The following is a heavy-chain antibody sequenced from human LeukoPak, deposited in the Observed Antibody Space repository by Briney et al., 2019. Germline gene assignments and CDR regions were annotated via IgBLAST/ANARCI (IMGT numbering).Heavy chain of an antibody. CDR3: TRRPY. Sequence: PGGSLRLSCTASGFTFSSSEMNWVRQAPGKGLEWVSYTNSNGDFKYYADSVKGRFTISRDNAKNSLYLQMNSLRAEDTAVYYCTRRPYWGRGTLVSVSS. CDR1: GFTFSSSE. CDR2: TNSNGDFK. J-gene: IGHJ4*02. V-gene: IGHV3-48*03.